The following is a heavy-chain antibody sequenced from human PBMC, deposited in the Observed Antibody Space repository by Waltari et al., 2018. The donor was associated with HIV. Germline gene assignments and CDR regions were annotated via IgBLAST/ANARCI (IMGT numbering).Heavy chain of an antibody. D-gene: IGHD6-19*01. V-gene: IGHV1-18*01. CDR3: VRTLAVAGASGY. CDR1: GYTFSNCD. Sequence: QVQLVQSATEVKKPGASVKVSCKASGYTFSNCDISWVRQAPGQGLEWMGWISGYNAKTNYAQKFQGRVTLTTDPSTSTAYMELGSLRSDDTAVYYCVRTLAVAGASGYWGQGTLVTVSS. J-gene: IGHJ4*02. CDR2: ISGYNAKT.